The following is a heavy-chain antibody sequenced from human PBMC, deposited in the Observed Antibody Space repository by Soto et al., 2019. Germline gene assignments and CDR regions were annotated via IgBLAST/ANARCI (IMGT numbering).Heavy chain of an antibody. CDR2: ISAYNGNT. CDR3: ARVSFSYYGSGPIRAFDI. Sequence: GASVKVSCKASGYTFTSYYMHWVRQAPGQGLEWMGWISAYNGNTNYAQKLQGRVTMTTDTSTSTAYMELRSLRSDDTAVYYCARVSFSYYGSGPIRAFDIWGQGTMVTVSS. V-gene: IGHV1-18*04. J-gene: IGHJ3*02. D-gene: IGHD3-10*01. CDR1: GYTFTSYY.